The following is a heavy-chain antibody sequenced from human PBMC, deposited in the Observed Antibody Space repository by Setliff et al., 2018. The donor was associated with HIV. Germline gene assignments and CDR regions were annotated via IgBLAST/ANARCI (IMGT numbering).Heavy chain of an antibody. CDR2: IYTSGST. CDR1: GGSISSYY. J-gene: IGHJ3*02. D-gene: IGHD5-18*01. CDR3: ARRQQLWLLYAFDI. Sequence: PSETLSLTCTVSGGSISSYYWSWIRQPPGKGLEWIGYIYTSGSTNYNPSLKSRVTISVDTSKNQFSLKLSSVTAADTAVYYCARRQQLWLLYAFDIWGQGTMVTVS. V-gene: IGHV4-4*08.